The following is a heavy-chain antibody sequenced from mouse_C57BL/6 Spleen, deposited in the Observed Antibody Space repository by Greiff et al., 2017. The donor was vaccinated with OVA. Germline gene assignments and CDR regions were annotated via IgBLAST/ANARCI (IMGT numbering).Heavy chain of an antibody. CDR2: ISYDGSN. V-gene: IGHV3-6*01. CDR1: GYSITSGYY. J-gene: IGHJ3*01. CDR3: AGLLLRSGAY. D-gene: IGHD1-1*01. Sequence: EVQLVESGPGLVKPSQSLSLTCSVTGYSITSGYYWNWIRQFPGNKLEWMGYISYDGSNNYNPSLKNRISITRDTSKNQFFLKLNSVTTEDTATYYCAGLLLRSGAYWGQGTLVTVSA.